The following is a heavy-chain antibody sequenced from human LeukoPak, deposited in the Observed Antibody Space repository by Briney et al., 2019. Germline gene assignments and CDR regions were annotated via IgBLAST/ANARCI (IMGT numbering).Heavy chain of an antibody. Sequence: SETLSLTCTVSGGSISSHYWSWIRQPPGRGLEWIGYIYYSWSTNYNPQLKSRDCISSDKSKNQFSINLSSVTAAHTTVYYSAREAPDTAMVTTHNWFDPWGQGTLVTVSS. J-gene: IGHJ5*02. D-gene: IGHD5-18*01. CDR3: AREAPDTAMVTTHNWFDP. V-gene: IGHV4-59*11. CDR2: IYYSWST. CDR1: GGSISSHY.